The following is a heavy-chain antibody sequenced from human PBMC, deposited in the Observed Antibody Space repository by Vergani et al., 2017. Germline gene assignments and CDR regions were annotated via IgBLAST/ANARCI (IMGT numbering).Heavy chain of an antibody. V-gene: IGHV3-64*04. CDR2: ISSNGGST. CDR3: ARAPREWLVPFDY. D-gene: IGHD6-19*01. Sequence: VQLVESGGGLVQPGGSLRLSCSASGFTFSSYAMHWVRQAPGKGLEYVSAISSNGGSTYYADSVKGRFTISRDNSKNTLYLQMNSLRAEDTAVYYCARAPREWLVPFDYWGQGTLVTVSS. CDR1: GFTFSSYA. J-gene: IGHJ4*02.